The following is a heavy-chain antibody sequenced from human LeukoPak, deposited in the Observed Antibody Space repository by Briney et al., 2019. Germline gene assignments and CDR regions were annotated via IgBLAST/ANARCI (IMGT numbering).Heavy chain of an antibody. V-gene: IGHV5-51*01. D-gene: IGHD5-12*01. CDR1: GYTFTNYW. J-gene: IGHJ5*02. CDR2: IQPRDSDG. Sequence: GESLKISCKASGYTFTNYWIGWVRQMPGKGLEWMGIIQPRDSDGRYSPSFRGRVTFSADKSISTAYLQWSSLKASDTAIYYCARLVATIINWFDPWGQGTLVTVSS. CDR3: ARLVATIINWFDP.